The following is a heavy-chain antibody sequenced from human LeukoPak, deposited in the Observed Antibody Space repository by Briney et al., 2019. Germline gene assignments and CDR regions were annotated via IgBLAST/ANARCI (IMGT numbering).Heavy chain of an antibody. CDR1: GFTFSGSA. CDR2: IRSKANSYAT. CDR3: TRLYSSSPFDY. D-gene: IGHD6-13*01. J-gene: IGHJ4*02. Sequence: PGGSLRLSCAASGFTFSGSAMHWVRQASGKGLEWVGRIRSKANSYATAYAASVKGRFTISRDDSKNTAYLQMNSLKTEDTAVYYCTRLYSSSPFDYWGPGTLVTVSS. V-gene: IGHV3-73*01.